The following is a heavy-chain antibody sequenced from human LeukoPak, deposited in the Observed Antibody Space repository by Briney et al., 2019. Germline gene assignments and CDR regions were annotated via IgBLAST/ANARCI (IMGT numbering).Heavy chain of an antibody. CDR2: FDPEDGET. V-gene: IGHV1-24*01. Sequence: GASVKVSCKVSGYTLTELSMHWVRQAPGKGLEWMGGFDPEDGETIYAQKFQGRVTMTEDTSTDTAYMELSSLRSEDTAVYYCATRIWFGEFSNAFEIWGQGTMVTVSS. D-gene: IGHD3-10*01. CDR1: GYTLTELS. J-gene: IGHJ3*02. CDR3: ATRIWFGEFSNAFEI.